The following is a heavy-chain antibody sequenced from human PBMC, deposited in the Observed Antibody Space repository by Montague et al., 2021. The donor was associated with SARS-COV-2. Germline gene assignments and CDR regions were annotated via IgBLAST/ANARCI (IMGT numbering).Heavy chain of an antibody. CDR2: IHNSGNT. Sequence: SETLSLTCTVSGGSITTYYWSWIRQSAGKGLEWIGRIHNSGNTNYNPTLRSRVTISVDTSKNQFSLKMNSVTAADTAVYYCARAATSWFGELMGFWFDPWGQGTLVTVSS. CDR1: GGSITTYY. J-gene: IGHJ5*02. CDR3: ARAATSWFGELMGFWFDP. D-gene: IGHD3-10*01. V-gene: IGHV4-4*07.